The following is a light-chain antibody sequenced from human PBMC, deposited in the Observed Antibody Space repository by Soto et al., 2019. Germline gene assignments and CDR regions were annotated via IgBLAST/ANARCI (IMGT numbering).Light chain of an antibody. CDR2: TAA. V-gene: IGKV1-39*01. CDR1: QRITTY. J-gene: IGKJ2*01. Sequence: IPMTQSPSSLSASVGDRVTITCRASQRITTYLNWYQQKPGKAPKLLISTAATLQGGVPSRFSGSGSETDFTLTITTLQPEDFATYFCQQSYSTPYTFGQGTKLEIK. CDR3: QQSYSTPYT.